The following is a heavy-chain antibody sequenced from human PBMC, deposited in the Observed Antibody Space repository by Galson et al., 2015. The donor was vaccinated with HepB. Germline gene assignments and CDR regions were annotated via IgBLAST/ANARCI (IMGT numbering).Heavy chain of an antibody. Sequence: SVKVSCKASGYTFTSYYMHWVRQAPGQGLEWMGIINPSGGSTSYAQKLQGRVTMTRDTSTSTVYMELSSLRSEDTAVYYCARGGGRYYYDRGTQFDYWGQGTLVTVSS. CDR3: ARGGGRYYYDRGTQFDY. J-gene: IGHJ4*02. CDR2: INPSGGST. CDR1: GYTFTSYY. D-gene: IGHD3-22*01. V-gene: IGHV1-46*04.